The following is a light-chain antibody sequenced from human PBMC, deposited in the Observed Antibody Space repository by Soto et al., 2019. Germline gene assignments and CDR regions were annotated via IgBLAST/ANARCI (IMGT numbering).Light chain of an antibody. CDR1: QDISNY. CDR2: DAS. J-gene: IGKJ1*01. V-gene: IGKV1-33*01. CDR3: QQYDNLPGT. Sequence: DIQMTQSPSSLSESAGDRVTITCQASQDISNYLNWYQQKPGKAPKLLIYDASNLGTGVPSRFSGSGSGTDFTFTISSLQPEDIATYYCQQYDNLPGTFGQGTKVDI.